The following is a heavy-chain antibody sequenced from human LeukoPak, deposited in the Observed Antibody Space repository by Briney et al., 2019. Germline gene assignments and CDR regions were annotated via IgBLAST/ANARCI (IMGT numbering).Heavy chain of an antibody. CDR3: AKIDGYSYGPDAFDI. D-gene: IGHD5-18*01. CDR1: GFTFSSYA. J-gene: IGHJ3*02. Sequence: GGSLRLSCAASGFTFSSYAMSWVRQAPGKGLEWVSAISGSGGSTYYADSVKGRFTISRDNSKNTLYLQMNSLGAEDTAVYYCAKIDGYSYGPDAFDIWGQGTMVTVSS. V-gene: IGHV3-23*01. CDR2: ISGSGGST.